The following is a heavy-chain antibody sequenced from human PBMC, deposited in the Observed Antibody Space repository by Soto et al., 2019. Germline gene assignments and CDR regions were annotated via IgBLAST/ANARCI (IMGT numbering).Heavy chain of an antibody. CDR1: GFTFSSYG. CDR3: ARPRYCSGGSCSDWFDP. CDR2: IWYDGSNK. J-gene: IGHJ5*02. D-gene: IGHD2-15*01. Sequence: GASLRLSCSPAGFTFSSYGMHWVRQAPGKGLEWVAVIWYDGSNKYYADSVKGRFTISRDNSKNTLYLQMNSLRAEDTAVYYCARPRYCSGGSCSDWFDPWGQGT. V-gene: IGHV3-33*01.